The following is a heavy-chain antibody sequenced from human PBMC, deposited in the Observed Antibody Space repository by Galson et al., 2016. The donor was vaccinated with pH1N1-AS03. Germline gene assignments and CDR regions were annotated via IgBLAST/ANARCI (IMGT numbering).Heavy chain of an antibody. V-gene: IGHV4-59*01. CDR2: IYYSGGT. J-gene: IGHJ6*02. D-gene: IGHD6-13*01. CDR1: GGSISSYH. CDR3: ARFRSSWTFYYGLDV. Sequence: TLSLTCTVSGGSISSYHWTCIRQPPGKGLEWIGHIYYSGGTNYNPSLKSRVTISVDTSKNQFSLKLSSLTGADTAVYYCARFRSSWTFYYGLDVWGQGTTVTVSS.